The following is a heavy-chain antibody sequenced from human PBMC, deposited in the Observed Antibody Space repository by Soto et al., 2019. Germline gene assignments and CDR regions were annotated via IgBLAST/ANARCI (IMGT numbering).Heavy chain of an antibody. Sequence: QVQLQESGPGLVKPSQTLSLTCTVSGGSISSGGYYWSWIRQHPGKGLEWIGYIYYSGSTYYNPSPRSRVTLAVDPPKNQCSLTLSSVTAADTAVYYCARTGYYYEADYWGQGTLVTVSS. CDR1: GGSISSGGYY. CDR2: IYYSGST. V-gene: IGHV4-31*03. D-gene: IGHD3-22*01. J-gene: IGHJ4*02. CDR3: ARTGYYYEADY.